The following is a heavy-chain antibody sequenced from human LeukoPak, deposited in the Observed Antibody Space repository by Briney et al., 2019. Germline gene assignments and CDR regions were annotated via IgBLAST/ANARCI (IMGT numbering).Heavy chain of an antibody. D-gene: IGHD3-9*01. J-gene: IGHJ6*03. CDR2: IFYSGST. V-gene: IGHV4-39*07. CDR1: SGSISTSNYY. Sequence: SETLSLTCTVSSGSISTSNYYWGWVRQPPGKALEWIGNIFYSGSTYYSPSLKSRFTISLDTSRNQFSLKLSSVTAEDTAVYYCTRTSDILTGYTPREAYYYYYHMDVWGKGTTVTISS. CDR3: TRTSDILTGYTPREAYYYYYHMDV.